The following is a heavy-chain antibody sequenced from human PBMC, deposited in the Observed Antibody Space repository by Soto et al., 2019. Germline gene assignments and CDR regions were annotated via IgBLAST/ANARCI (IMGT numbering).Heavy chain of an antibody. CDR3: ARDFGRKLDP. CDR2: IYYSGST. Sequence: QVQLQESGPGLVKPSETLSLTCTVSGDSVSSDSYYWSWIRQPPGKGLEWIGHIYYSGSTNYNPALKSRVTISVDTSKNQFSLKLSAVPAADTAVYYCARDFGRKLDPWGQGTLVTVSS. CDR1: GDSVSSDSYY. D-gene: IGHD3-3*01. V-gene: IGHV4-61*01. J-gene: IGHJ5*02.